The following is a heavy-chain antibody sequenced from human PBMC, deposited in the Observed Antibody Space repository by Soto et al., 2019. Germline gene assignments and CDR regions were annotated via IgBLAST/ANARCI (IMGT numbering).Heavy chain of an antibody. D-gene: IGHD3-10*01. CDR1: GGTFSSYT. Sequence: QVQLVQSGAEVKKPGSSVKVSCKASGGTFSSYTISWVRQAPGQGLEWMGRIIPILGIPNYAQKFQGRVMITADKSTSTAYMELSSLRSEDTAVYYCARFRGSYGMDVWGQGTTVTVSS. CDR2: IIPILGIP. CDR3: ARFRGSYGMDV. V-gene: IGHV1-69*02. J-gene: IGHJ6*02.